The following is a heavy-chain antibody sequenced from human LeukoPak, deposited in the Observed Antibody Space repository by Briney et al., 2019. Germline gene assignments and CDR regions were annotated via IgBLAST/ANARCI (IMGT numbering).Heavy chain of an antibody. D-gene: IGHD3-22*01. CDR2: ISSSSSTI. Sequence: GGSLRLSCAASGFTFSSYSMNWVRQAPGKGLEWVSYISSSSSTIYYADSVKGRFTISRDNAKNSLYLQMNSLRAEDTALYYCAKGPTYYYDSSGYLGGYWGQGTLVTVSS. CDR1: GFTFSSYS. CDR3: AKGPTYYYDSSGYLGGY. J-gene: IGHJ4*02. V-gene: IGHV3-48*04.